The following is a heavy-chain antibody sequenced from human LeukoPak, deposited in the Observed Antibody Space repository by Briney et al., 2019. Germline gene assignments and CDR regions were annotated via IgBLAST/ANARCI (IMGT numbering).Heavy chain of an antibody. CDR2: ISSSGSKI. CDR3: AKDTERIAAAGPWFDP. Sequence: GGSLRLSCAASGFNFSNYEMNWVRQAPGKGLEWVSYISSSGSKIYYADSVKGRFTISRDNSKNSLYLQMNSLRTEDTALYYCAKDTERIAAAGPWFDPWGQGTLVTVSS. J-gene: IGHJ5*02. D-gene: IGHD6-13*01. V-gene: IGHV3-48*03. CDR1: GFNFSNYE.